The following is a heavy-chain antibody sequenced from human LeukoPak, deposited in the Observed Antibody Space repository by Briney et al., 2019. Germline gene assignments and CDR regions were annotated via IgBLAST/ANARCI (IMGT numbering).Heavy chain of an antibody. CDR1: GFTVSSNY. CDR3: AKETGTTGVFDY. CDR2: ISGSGGST. Sequence: GGSLRLSCAASGFTVSSNYMSWVRQAPGKGLEWVSAISGSGGSTYYADSVKGRFTIARDNSKNTLYLQMNSLRAEDTAVYYCAKETGTTGVFDYWGQGTLVSVSS. J-gene: IGHJ4*02. D-gene: IGHD1-1*01. V-gene: IGHV3-23*01.